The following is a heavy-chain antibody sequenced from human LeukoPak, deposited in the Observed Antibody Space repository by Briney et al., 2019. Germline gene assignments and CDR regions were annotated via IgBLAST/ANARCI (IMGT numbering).Heavy chain of an antibody. CDR2: VGSNGGST. Sequence: PGGSLRLSCAASGFTFSSYAMSWVRQAPGKGLEWVSTVGSNGGSTWYADSVKGRFTISRDNSKNTLYLQMNSLRAEDTAVYYCAKDLVSAAAGDYWGQGTLVTVSS. CDR3: AKDLVSAAAGDY. CDR1: GFTFSSYA. V-gene: IGHV3-23*01. D-gene: IGHD6-13*01. J-gene: IGHJ4*02.